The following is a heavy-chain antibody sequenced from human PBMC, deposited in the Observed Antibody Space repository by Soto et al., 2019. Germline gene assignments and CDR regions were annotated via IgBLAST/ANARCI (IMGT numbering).Heavy chain of an antibody. J-gene: IGHJ4*02. CDR1: GGSISSYY. D-gene: IGHD3-3*01. CDR2: IYYSGST. V-gene: IGHV4-59*01. Sequence: LSLTCTVSGGSISSYYWSWIRQPPGKGLEWIGYIYYSGSTNYNPSLKSRVTISVDTSKNQFSLKLSSVTAADTAVYYCARGGYDFWSGPYDFDYWGQGTLVTVSS. CDR3: ARGGYDFWSGPYDFDY.